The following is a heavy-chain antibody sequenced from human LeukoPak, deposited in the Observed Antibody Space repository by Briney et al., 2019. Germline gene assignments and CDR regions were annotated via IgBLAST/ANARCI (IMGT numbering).Heavy chain of an antibody. V-gene: IGHV4-31*03. CDR1: GGSISSGGYY. J-gene: IGHJ5*02. D-gene: IGHD3-3*01. CDR2: IYYSGST. Sequence: TPSETLSLTCTVSGGSISSGGYYWSWIRQHPGKGLEWIGYIYYSGSTYYNPSLKSRVTISVGTSKNQFSLKLSSVTAADTAVYYCARALPATYYDFWSGRNWFDPWGQGTLVTVSS. CDR3: ARALPATYYDFWSGRNWFDP.